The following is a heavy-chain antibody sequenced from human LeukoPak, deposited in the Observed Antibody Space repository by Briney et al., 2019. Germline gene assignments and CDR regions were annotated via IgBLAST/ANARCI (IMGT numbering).Heavy chain of an antibody. CDR2: ISSSGSTI. V-gene: IGHV3-48*03. CDR1: GFTFSSYE. J-gene: IGHJ4*02. Sequence: GGSLRLSCAASGFTFSSYEMNWVRQAPGKGLEWVSYISSSGSTIYYADSVKGRFTISRDNAKNSLYLQMNSLRAEDTAVYYCARVGWFPVLGEGGYDDYWGQGTLVTVSS. D-gene: IGHD5-12*01. CDR3: ARVGWFPVLGEGGYDDY.